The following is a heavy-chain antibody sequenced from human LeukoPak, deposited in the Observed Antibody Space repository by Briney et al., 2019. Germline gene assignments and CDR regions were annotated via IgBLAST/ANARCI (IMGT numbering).Heavy chain of an antibody. CDR1: GYTFTGYY. CDR3: ARAGYYYDSSGYYYVGVDY. D-gene: IGHD3-22*01. CDR2: INPNSGGT. V-gene: IGHV1-2*06. J-gene: IGHJ4*02. Sequence: WASVKVSCKASGYTFTGYYMHWVRQAPGQGLEWMGRINPNSGGTNYAQKFQGRVTMTRDTSISTAYMELSRLRSDDTAVYYCARAGYYYDSSGYYYVGVDYWGQGTLVTVSS.